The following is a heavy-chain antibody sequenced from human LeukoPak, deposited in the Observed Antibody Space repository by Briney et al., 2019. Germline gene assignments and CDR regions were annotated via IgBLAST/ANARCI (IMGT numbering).Heavy chain of an antibody. CDR2: ISGSGGST. CDR3: ASGGFGAFEPDY. CDR1: GFTFSSYS. Sequence: GGSLRLSCAASGFTFSSYSMNWVRQAPGKGLEWVSAISGSGGSTYYADSVKGRFTISRDNSKNTLYLQMNSLRAEDTAVYYCASGGFGAFEPDYWGQGTLVTVSS. V-gene: IGHV3-23*01. J-gene: IGHJ4*02. D-gene: IGHD3-10*01.